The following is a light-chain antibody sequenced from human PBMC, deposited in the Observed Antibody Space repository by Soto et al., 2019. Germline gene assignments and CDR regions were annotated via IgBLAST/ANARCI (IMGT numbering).Light chain of an antibody. CDR3: QNCNGALWT. CDR2: AAS. V-gene: IGKV1-27*01. Sequence: DIQMTQSPSSLSASVGDRVTVSCRASQVINNNLAWFQQKPGKVPKLLIYAASTLQSGAPSRFSGSGSGTDFTLTISSLRPEDVATYFCQNCNGALWTFGQGTKVEIK. CDR1: QVINNN. J-gene: IGKJ1*01.